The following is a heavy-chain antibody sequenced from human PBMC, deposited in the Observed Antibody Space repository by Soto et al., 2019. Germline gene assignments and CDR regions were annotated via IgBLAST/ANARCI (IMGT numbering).Heavy chain of an antibody. Sequence: QVQLVQSGAELKKPGDSVRVSCTASGYSLSHFAMHWVRQAPGQSLEWMGWIDGGNGNTKYSQKFQGRVTIKRDTSASTVDLELSSLTSEDTAVYYCARGMLARLKHLDFWGQGTLDIVSS. CDR1: GYSLSHFA. D-gene: IGHD2-8*01. V-gene: IGHV1-3*01. J-gene: IGHJ4*02. CDR2: IDGGNGNT. CDR3: ARGMLARLKHLDF.